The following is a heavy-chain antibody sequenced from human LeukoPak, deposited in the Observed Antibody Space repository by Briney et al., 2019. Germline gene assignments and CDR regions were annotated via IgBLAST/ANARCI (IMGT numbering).Heavy chain of an antibody. CDR3: ARGEYHQDGIGSNRFDN. Sequence: PGGSLRLSCAASGFTFSSYGMHWVRQAPGKGLEWVAVISYDGSNKYYADSVKGRFTISRDNAKNSVFLQMTSLRPEDTAVYYCARGEYHQDGIGSNRFDNWGQGALVTVSS. D-gene: IGHD5-24*01. CDR1: GFTFSSYG. V-gene: IGHV3-30*03. J-gene: IGHJ4*02. CDR2: ISYDGSNK.